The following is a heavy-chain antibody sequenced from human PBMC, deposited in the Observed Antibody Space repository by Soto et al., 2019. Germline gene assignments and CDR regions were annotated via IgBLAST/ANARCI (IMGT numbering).Heavy chain of an antibody. Sequence: QVQLVESGGGVVQPGRSLRLSCAASGFTFSSYGMHWVRQAPGKGLEWVAVILYDGSNKYYADSVKGRFTISRDNSKNTLYLQMTSLRAEDTAVYYCAKVIGYVWGSAPLDYWGQGTLVTVSS. J-gene: IGHJ4*02. V-gene: IGHV3-30*18. CDR1: GFTFSSYG. CDR2: ILYDGSNK. CDR3: AKVIGYVWGSAPLDY. D-gene: IGHD3-16*01.